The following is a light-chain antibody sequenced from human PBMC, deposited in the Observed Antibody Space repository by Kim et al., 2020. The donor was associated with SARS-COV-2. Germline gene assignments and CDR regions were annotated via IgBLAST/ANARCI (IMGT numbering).Light chain of an antibody. V-gene: IGLV4-69*01. CDR2: VDSAGSQ. CDR1: SAFRNHA. J-gene: IGLJ3*02. CDR3: QTWDSGTQM. Sequence: QPVLTQSPSASASLGASVKLTCTLNSAFRNHAIAWHQQQPHKGPRFLLKVDSAGSQSRGDGIPARFSGSSSGAERYLTISSLQSDDEGDYYCQTWDSGTQMFGGGTQLTVL.